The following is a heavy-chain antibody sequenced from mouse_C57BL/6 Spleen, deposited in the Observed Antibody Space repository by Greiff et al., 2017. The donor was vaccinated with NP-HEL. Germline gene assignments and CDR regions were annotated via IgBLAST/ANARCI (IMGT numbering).Heavy chain of an antibody. CDR1: GYSITSGYD. Sequence: EVQRVESGPGMVKPSQSLSLTCTVTGYSITSGYDWHWIRHFPGNKLEWMGYISYSGSTNYNPSLKSRISITHDTSKNHFFLKLNSVTTEDTATYYCAGLYGSSPFADWGQGTLVTVSA. D-gene: IGHD1-1*01. CDR2: ISYSGST. V-gene: IGHV3-1*01. CDR3: AGLYGSSPFAD. J-gene: IGHJ3*01.